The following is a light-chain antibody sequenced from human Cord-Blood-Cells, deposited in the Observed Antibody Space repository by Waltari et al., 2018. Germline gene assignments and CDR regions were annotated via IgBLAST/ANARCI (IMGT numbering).Light chain of an antibody. CDR2: DVS. CDR3: SSYTSSSTFEV. Sequence: QSALTQPASVSGSPGQSITISCTGTSSDVGRYNYVSCYQQHPGKAPRLMIYDVSKRPLGVSNRFYGAKPGNTASLTISGLQAEDEADYYCSSYTSSSTFEVFGGGTKLTVL. J-gene: IGLJ3*02. V-gene: IGLV2-14*02. CDR1: SSDVGRYNY.